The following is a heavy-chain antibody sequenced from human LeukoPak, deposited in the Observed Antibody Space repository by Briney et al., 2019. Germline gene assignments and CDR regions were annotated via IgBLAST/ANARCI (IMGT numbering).Heavy chain of an antibody. D-gene: IGHD3-10*01. CDR1: GGTFSSYA. V-gene: IGHV1-69*06. CDR3: ARGGSAAYYYGSAPGREFDY. J-gene: IGHJ4*02. CDR2: IIPIFGTA. Sequence: SVKVSCKASGGTFSSYAISWVRQAPGQGLEWMGGIIPIFGTANYAQKFQGRVTITADKSTSTAYMELSSLRSEDTAVYYCARGGSAAYYYGSAPGREFDYWGQGTLVTVSS.